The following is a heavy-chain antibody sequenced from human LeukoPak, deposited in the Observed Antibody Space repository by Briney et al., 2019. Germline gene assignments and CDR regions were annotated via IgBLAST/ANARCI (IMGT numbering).Heavy chain of an antibody. J-gene: IGHJ4*02. CDR2: ISGSGGST. CDR3: AKEVDYYDSSGYLDY. Sequence: PGGSLRLSCAASGFTFSDYYMSWVRQAPGKGLEWVSAISGSGGSTYYADSVKGRFTISRDNSKNTLYLQMNSLRAEDTAVYYCAKEVDYYDSSGYLDYWGQGTLVTVSS. CDR1: GFTFSDYY. V-gene: IGHV3-23*01. D-gene: IGHD3-22*01.